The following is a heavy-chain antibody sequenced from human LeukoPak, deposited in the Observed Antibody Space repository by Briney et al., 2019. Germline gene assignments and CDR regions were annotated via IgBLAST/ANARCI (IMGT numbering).Heavy chain of an antibody. J-gene: IGHJ5*02. CDR1: GGSISSYY. Sequence: PSETLSPTCTVSGGSISSYYWSWIRQPAGKGLEWIGRIYTSGSTNYNPSLKSRVTMSVDTSKNQFSLKLSSVTAADTAVYYCAREMGIAVAGTRWFDPWGQGTLVTVSS. CDR2: IYTSGST. V-gene: IGHV4-4*07. CDR3: AREMGIAVAGTRWFDP. D-gene: IGHD6-19*01.